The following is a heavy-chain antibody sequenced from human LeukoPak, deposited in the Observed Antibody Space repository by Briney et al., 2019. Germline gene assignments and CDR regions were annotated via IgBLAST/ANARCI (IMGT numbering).Heavy chain of an antibody. CDR1: GFTFSSYA. D-gene: IGHD2-15*01. Sequence: PGGSLRLSCAASGFTFSSYAMSWVRQAPGKGLEWGSSISGSSGSGGSTYYADSVKGGVTISRDNSKNTLSLKMNSLSTEDTDVYYCAKSGLNRFDYWGQGTLVTVSS. J-gene: IGHJ4*02. V-gene: IGHV3-23*01. CDR3: AKSGLNRFDY. CDR2: ISGSSGSGGST.